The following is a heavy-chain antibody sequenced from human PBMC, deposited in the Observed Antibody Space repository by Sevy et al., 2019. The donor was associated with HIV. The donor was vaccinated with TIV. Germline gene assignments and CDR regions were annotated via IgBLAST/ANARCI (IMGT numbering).Heavy chain of an antibody. J-gene: IGHJ4*02. Sequence: GGSLRLSCAASGFTFSDSYMSWFRQAPGKGLEWVSYINSGGTIIYYADSVKGRFTISRDNAKNSLYPQMNSLRAEDTAVYYCSRARYNYGSFYFDYWGQGTLVTVSS. V-gene: IGHV3-11*01. CDR1: GFTFSDSY. D-gene: IGHD5-18*01. CDR3: SRARYNYGSFYFDY. CDR2: INSGGTII.